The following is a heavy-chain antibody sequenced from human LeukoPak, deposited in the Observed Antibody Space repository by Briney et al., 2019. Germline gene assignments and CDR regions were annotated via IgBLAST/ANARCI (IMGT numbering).Heavy chain of an antibody. D-gene: IGHD7-27*01. CDR3: ARDLSSTPNWELDH. Sequence: ASVKVSCKASGGTFSSYAISWVRQAPGQGLEWMGRINPGSGDTEFAQKFQGRVAMTRDTSISTAYMEVSGLTFDDTAIYYCARDLSSTPNWELDHWGQGTLVTVSS. J-gene: IGHJ5*02. CDR2: INPGSGDT. V-gene: IGHV1-2*06. CDR1: GGTFSSYA.